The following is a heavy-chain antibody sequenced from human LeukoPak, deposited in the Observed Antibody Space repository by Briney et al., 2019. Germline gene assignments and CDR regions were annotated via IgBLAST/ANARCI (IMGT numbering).Heavy chain of an antibody. CDR1: GFTVSNNY. CDR2: IYSDGST. Sequence: GGSLRLSCAASGFTVSNNYMSWVRQAPGKGLEWVSIIYSDGSTYYADSVKGRFTISRDNAKNSLYLQMNSLRAEDTAVYYCTREDHSNYNYWGQGTLVTVSS. V-gene: IGHV3-53*01. J-gene: IGHJ4*02. D-gene: IGHD4-11*01. CDR3: TREDHSNYNY.